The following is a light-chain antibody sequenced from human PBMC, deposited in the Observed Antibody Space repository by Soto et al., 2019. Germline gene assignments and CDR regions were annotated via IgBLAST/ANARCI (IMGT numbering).Light chain of an antibody. Sequence: EIVLTQSPATLSLSPGERATLSFMASQSVSSYLAWYQQKPGQAPRLLIHDASSRATGIPDRFSGSGSGTDFTLTISSLEPEDFALYYCQHYAHNSPITFGQGTRLEIK. CDR2: DAS. CDR3: QHYAHNSPIT. CDR1: QSVSSY. J-gene: IGKJ5*01. V-gene: IGKV3-11*01.